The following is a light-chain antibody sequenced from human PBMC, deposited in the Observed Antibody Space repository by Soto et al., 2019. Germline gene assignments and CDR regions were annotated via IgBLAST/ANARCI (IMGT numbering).Light chain of an antibody. CDR3: HHYDNSPPIT. V-gene: IGKV3-20*01. Sequence: EIVLTQSPGTLSLSPGERATLSCRASQSVNSRYLAWYQQKPGQAPRLLIYAASSRATAIPDRFSGSGSGTDFTLTISRLEPEDFAIYYCHHYDNSPPITFGQGTPLEIK. CDR1: QSVNSRY. J-gene: IGKJ5*01. CDR2: AAS.